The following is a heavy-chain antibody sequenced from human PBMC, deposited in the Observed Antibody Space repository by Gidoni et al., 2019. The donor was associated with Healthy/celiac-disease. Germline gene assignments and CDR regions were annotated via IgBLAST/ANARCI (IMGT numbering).Heavy chain of an antibody. CDR2: SYYSGST. CDR3: ASPTTVTYSDAFDI. J-gene: IGHJ3*02. CDR1: GGSIRSSSYY. V-gene: IGHV4-39*01. Sequence: QLQLQESGPGLVKPSETLSLTCTVSGGSIRSSSYYWGWIRQPPGKGLEWIGSSYYSGSTYYNPSLKSRVTISVDTSKNQFSLKLSSVTAADTAVYYCASPTTVTYSDAFDIWGQGTMVTVSS. D-gene: IGHD4-17*01.